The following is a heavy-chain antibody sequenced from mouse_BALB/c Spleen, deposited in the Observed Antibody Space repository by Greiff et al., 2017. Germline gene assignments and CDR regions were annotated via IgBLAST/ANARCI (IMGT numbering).Heavy chain of an antibody. CDR1: GFSLSRYS. Sequence: VQLVESGPGLVAPSQSLSITCTVSGFSLSRYSVHWVRQPPGKGLEWLGMIWGGGSTDYNSALKSRLSISKDNSKSQVFLKMNSLQTDDTAMYYCARNGRDYRYDEVPPFDVWGAGTTVTVSS. J-gene: IGHJ1*01. V-gene: IGHV2-6-4*01. CDR2: IWGGGST. CDR3: ARNGRDYRYDEVPPFDV. D-gene: IGHD2-14*01.